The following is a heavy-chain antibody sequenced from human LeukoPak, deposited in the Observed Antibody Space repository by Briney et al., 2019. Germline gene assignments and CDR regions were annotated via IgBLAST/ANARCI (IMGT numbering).Heavy chain of an antibody. V-gene: IGHV3-23*01. Sequence: GGTLRLSCAASGFTFSTYVMSWGRQAPGKGLWWVSAISSSGDSTYYADFVRGRFTIPRDNSKNTLYLQMNSLRDEDTAVYYCAKDRLRYCTGHNCYSPVDYWGHGILVTVSS. J-gene: IGHJ4*01. CDR3: AKDRLRYCTGHNCYSPVDY. CDR1: GFTFSTYV. D-gene: IGHD2-15*01. CDR2: ISSSGDST.